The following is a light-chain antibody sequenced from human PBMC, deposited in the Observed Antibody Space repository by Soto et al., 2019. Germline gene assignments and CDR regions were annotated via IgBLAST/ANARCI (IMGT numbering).Light chain of an antibody. CDR3: LQDYNYPYT. J-gene: IGKJ2*01. V-gene: IGKV1-6*01. CDR1: QGIRND. Sequence: AIQMTQSPPSLSASVGDRVTITCRASQGIRNDLGWYQQKPGKGPKLVIFAASNLQSGVPSRFSGSGSGTDFTLTISSLQPEDFATYYCLQDYNYPYTFGQGTKLEI. CDR2: AAS.